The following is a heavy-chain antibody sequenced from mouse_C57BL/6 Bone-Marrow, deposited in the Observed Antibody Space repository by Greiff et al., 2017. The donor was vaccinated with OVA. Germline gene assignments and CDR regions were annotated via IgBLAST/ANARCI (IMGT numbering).Heavy chain of an antibody. CDR1: GYAFSRSW. J-gene: IGHJ3*01. CDR2: IYPGDGDT. Sequence: VQGVESGPELVKPGASVKISCKASGYAFSRSWMNWVKQRPGQGLEWIGRIYPGDGDTNYNGKFKGKATLTADKSSSTAYMQLSSLTSEDSAVYFCARLEYYGSEGGFAYWGQGTLVTVSA. V-gene: IGHV1-82*01. CDR3: ARLEYYGSEGGFAY. D-gene: IGHD1-1*01.